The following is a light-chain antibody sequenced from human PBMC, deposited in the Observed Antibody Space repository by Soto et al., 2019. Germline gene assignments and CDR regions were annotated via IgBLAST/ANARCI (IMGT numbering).Light chain of an antibody. CDR2: SNY. CDR1: SSNIGSNT. V-gene: IGLV1-44*01. CDR3: AAWDDSLHGPV. J-gene: IGLJ2*01. Sequence: QSVLTQPPSASGTPGQGVTISCSGSSSNIGSNTVNWDQHLPGTAPKLLIFSNYQRPSGVPDRFSGSKSGTSASLAISRLQSEDEADYFCAAWDDSLHGPVFGGGTKLTVL.